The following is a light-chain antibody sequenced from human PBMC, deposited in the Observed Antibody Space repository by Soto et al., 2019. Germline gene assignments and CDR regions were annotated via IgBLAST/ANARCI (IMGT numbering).Light chain of an antibody. CDR2: GAS. V-gene: IGKV3-15*01. Sequence: EIVLTQSPGILSVSPGYRATQPGGASQSVSTNLAWFQQKPGQTPRLLFNGASTRATGIPARFTGSGSGTEFILTISSLQSEDFAVYYCQQYDIWPPTFGQGTQLE. CDR1: QSVSTN. CDR3: QQYDIWPPT. J-gene: IGKJ5*01.